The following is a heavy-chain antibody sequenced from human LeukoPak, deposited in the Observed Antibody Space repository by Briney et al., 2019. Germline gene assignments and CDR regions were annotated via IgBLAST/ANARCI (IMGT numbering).Heavy chain of an antibody. J-gene: IGHJ4*02. Sequence: ASVKVSCKVSGYTLTELSMHWVRQAPGKGLEWMGGFDPEDGETIYAQKFQGRVTMTEDTSTDTAYMELSSLRSEDTAVYYCATEVYDSSGYRSRGAFDYWGQGTLVTVSS. CDR1: GYTLTELS. D-gene: IGHD3-22*01. CDR2: FDPEDGET. CDR3: ATEVYDSSGYRSRGAFDY. V-gene: IGHV1-24*01.